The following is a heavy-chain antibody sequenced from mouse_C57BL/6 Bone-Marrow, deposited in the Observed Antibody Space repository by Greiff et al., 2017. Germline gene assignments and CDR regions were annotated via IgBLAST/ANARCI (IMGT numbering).Heavy chain of an antibody. V-gene: IGHV1-85*01. D-gene: IGHD2-3*01. CDR2: IYPRVCSP. Sequence: VQLQQSGPGLLKPGASVRLSCKASGYTFTSFDINWVKQRPGRGLAWIGWIYPRVCSPKSNEKFKGTAPLPVDTSFSTASMELHSLTSEDSSVYFCARWGGYYPPWFAYWGQGTLVTVSA. CDR3: ARWGGYYPPWFAY. CDR1: GYTFTSFD. J-gene: IGHJ3*01.